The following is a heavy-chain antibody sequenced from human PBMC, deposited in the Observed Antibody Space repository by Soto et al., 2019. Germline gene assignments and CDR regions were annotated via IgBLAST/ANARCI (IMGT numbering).Heavy chain of an antibody. J-gene: IGHJ4*02. CDR3: ARKLFAPTRGEVRGTFDY. D-gene: IGHD3-10*01. CDR1: GFTFSAYA. V-gene: IGHV3-23*01. CDR2: IGGRGSTT. Sequence: EGQLLESGGGLVQPGGSLRLSCAASGFTFSAYALTWVRQAPGKGLEWVPGIGGRGSTTYYADSVKGRFTISRDNSRNPLYLQMNSLRAEDTAIYYCARKLFAPTRGEVRGTFDYWGQGTLVAVSS.